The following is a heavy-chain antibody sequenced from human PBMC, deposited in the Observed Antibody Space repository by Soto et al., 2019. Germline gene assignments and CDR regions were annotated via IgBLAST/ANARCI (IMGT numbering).Heavy chain of an antibody. J-gene: IGHJ4*02. V-gene: IGHV1-69*12. D-gene: IGHD1-26*01. Sequence: QVQLVQSGAEVKKPGSSVKVSCKASGGTFSSYAISWVRQAPGQGLEWMGGIIPIFGTANYAQKFQGRVTITGDEYTSTAYVELSGRSSGDTAGYYCAAGGGGSYYDFDYWGQGTLVTVSS. CDR3: AAGGGGSYYDFDY. CDR2: IIPIFGTA. CDR1: GGTFSSYA.